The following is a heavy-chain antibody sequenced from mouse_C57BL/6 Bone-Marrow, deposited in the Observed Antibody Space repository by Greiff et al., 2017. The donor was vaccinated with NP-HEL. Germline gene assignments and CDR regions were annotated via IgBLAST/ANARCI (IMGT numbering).Heavy chain of an antibody. Sequence: QVQLQQPGAELVMPGASVKLSCKASGYTFTSYWMHWVKQRPGQGLEWIGEIDPSDSYTNYNQQFKGKSTLTVDKSSSTAYMQLSSLTSDDSAVYYCARGRQLRLQDWGQGTLVTVSA. V-gene: IGHV1-69*01. CDR2: IDPSDSYT. D-gene: IGHD3-2*02. CDR3: ARGRQLRLQD. CDR1: GYTFTSYW. J-gene: IGHJ3*01.